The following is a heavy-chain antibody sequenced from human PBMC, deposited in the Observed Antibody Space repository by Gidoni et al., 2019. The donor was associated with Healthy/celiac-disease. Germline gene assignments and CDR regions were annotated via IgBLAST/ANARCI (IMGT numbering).Heavy chain of an antibody. Sequence: QVQLQESGPGLVKPSDTLSLTCTVSGYSISSGYSWGWIRQPPGKGLEWIGSSYHSGSTYYNPSLKSRVTISVDTSKNQFSLKLSSVTAADTAVYYCASAILYDSSGYYYDYWGQGTLVTVSS. V-gene: IGHV4-38-2*02. CDR1: GYSISSGYS. CDR2: SYHSGST. D-gene: IGHD3-22*01. J-gene: IGHJ4*02. CDR3: ASAILYDSSGYYYDY.